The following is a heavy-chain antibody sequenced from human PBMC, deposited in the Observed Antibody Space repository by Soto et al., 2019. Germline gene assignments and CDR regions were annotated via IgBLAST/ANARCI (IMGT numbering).Heavy chain of an antibody. Sequence: SETLSLTCTVSGGSISSGGYYWSWIRQHPGKGLEWIGYIYYSGSTYYNPSLKSRVTISVDTSKNQFSLKLSSVTAADTAVYYCARDKTYYYDSSGSNWFDPWGQGTLVTVS. CDR2: IYYSGST. CDR1: GGSISSGGYY. CDR3: ARDKTYYYDSSGSNWFDP. D-gene: IGHD3-22*01. V-gene: IGHV4-31*03. J-gene: IGHJ5*02.